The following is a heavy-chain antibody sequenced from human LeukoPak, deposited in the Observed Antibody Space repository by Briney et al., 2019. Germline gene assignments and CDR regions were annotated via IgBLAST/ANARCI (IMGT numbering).Heavy chain of an antibody. CDR3: ARDYSEAYYDFWSGNGHYYGMDV. CDR1: GYTFTRYG. CDR2: ISGYNANT. D-gene: IGHD3-3*01. V-gene: IGHV1-18*01. J-gene: IGHJ6*02. Sequence: ASVKVSCKASGYTFTRYGISWVRQAPGQGLEWMGWISGYNANTKYAQKLQGRVTMTTDTSTSTAYMDQRSLRSDDTAVYYCARDYSEAYYDFWSGNGHYYGMDVWGQGTTVTVS.